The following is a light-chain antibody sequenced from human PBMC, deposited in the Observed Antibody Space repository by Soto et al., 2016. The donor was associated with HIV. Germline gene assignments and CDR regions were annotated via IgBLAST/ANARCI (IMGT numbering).Light chain of an antibody. Sequence: SYVVTQPPSVSVAPGQTARITCGGINIGSKSVHWYQQKPGQAPVLVIYDDRDRPSGIPERFSGSNSGNTATLTISRVEAGDEADYYCQVWDSSSDHLYVFGTGTKVTVL. CDR1: NIGSKS. CDR2: DDR. CDR3: QVWDSSSDHLYV. J-gene: IGLJ1*01. V-gene: IGLV3-21*02.